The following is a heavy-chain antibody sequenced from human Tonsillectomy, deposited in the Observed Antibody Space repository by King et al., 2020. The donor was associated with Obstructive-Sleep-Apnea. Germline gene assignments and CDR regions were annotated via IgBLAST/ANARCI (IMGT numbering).Heavy chain of an antibody. D-gene: IGHD6-19*01. Sequence: QLQLQESGPGLVKPSETLSLTCTVSGGSISSSRYYWGWIRQPPGEGLEWIGSIYYIGSTSYNPSLKGRVTMSVDTSKNQFSLKLTSVTAADTAVYYCARDPNSSDSLGNWFDPWGQGTLVTVSS. V-gene: IGHV4-39*07. J-gene: IGHJ5*02. CDR2: IYYIGST. CDR1: GGSISSSRYY. CDR3: ARDPNSSDSLGNWFDP.